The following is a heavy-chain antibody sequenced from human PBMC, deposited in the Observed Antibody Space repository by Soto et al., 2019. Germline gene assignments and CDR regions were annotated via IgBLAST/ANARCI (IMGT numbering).Heavy chain of an antibody. CDR3: AGRDFYGGNFDL. J-gene: IGHJ2*01. V-gene: IGHV4-39*01. CDR1: DGSISNSNYY. D-gene: IGHD4-17*01. Sequence: QLQLQESGPGVLKPSETLSLTCSVSDGSISNSNYYWAWIRQPPGKGLEWIGSIYYSGTTYYKPSLKSRVTIFVNTSKNQFSLRVNSVTAADTAVYYCAGRDFYGGNFDLWGRGTLVNVSS. CDR2: IYYSGTT.